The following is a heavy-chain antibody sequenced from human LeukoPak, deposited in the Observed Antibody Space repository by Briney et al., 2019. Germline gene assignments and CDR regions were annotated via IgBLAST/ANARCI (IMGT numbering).Heavy chain of an antibody. Sequence: AASVKVSCKASGYTFTSYFMHWVRQAPGQGLEWMGIINPSGGSTSYAQKFQGRVTMTRDTSTSTVYMELSSLRSEDTAVYYCATSIAAAGNKANWFDPWGQGTLVTVSS. J-gene: IGHJ5*02. CDR1: GYTFTSYF. CDR3: ATSIAAAGNKANWFDP. CDR2: INPSGGST. D-gene: IGHD6-13*01. V-gene: IGHV1-46*01.